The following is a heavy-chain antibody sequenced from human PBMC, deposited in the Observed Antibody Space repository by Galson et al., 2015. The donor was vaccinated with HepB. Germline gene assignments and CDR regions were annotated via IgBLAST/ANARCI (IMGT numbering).Heavy chain of an antibody. Sequence: SLRLSCAASGFIFNNYAMAWVRQAPGKGLEWVSGISGSGDNKYYADSVKGRLTISRDNSKNALYLQMNSLRAEDTAVYYCAKGTASATSHFGPCGQGALLTVSS. CDR1: GFIFNNYA. CDR2: ISGSGDNK. D-gene: IGHD5-12*01. CDR3: AKGTASATSHFGP. V-gene: IGHV3-23*01. J-gene: IGHJ5*02.